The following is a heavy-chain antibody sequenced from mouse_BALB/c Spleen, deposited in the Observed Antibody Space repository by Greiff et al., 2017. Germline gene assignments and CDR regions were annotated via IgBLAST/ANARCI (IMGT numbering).Heavy chain of an antibody. CDR1: GFSLTSYG. V-gene: IGHV2-2*02. Sequence: QVQLKESGPGLVQPSQSLSITCTVSGFSLTSYGVHWVRQSPGKGLEWLGVIWSGGSTDYNAAFISRLSISKDNSKSQVFFKMNSLQANDTAIYYCDRGTVVATPLGYWGQGTTLTVSS. CDR3: DRGTVVATPLGY. J-gene: IGHJ2*01. D-gene: IGHD1-1*01. CDR2: IWSGGST.